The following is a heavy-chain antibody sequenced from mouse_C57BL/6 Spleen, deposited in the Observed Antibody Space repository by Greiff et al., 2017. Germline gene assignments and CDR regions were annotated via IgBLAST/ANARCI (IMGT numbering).Heavy chain of an antibody. CDR2: IDPSDSET. V-gene: IGHV1-52*01. Sequence: QVQLQQPGAELVRPGSSVKLSCKASGYTFTSYWMHWVQQRPIQGLEWIGNIDPSDSETHYNQKFKDKATLTVDKSSSTDYMQVSSLTCEDSAVYYCARLVYGNSYYFDYWGQGTTLTVSS. D-gene: IGHD2-1*01. CDR1: GYTFTSYW. J-gene: IGHJ2*01. CDR3: ARLVYGNSYYFDY.